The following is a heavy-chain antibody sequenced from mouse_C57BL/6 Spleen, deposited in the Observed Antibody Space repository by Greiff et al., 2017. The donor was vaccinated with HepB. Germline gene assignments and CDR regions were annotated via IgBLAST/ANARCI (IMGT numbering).Heavy chain of an antibody. CDR1: GYTFTSYW. J-gene: IGHJ2*01. CDR3: AREAGF. V-gene: IGHV1-50*01. Sequence: QVQLQQSGAELVKPGASVKLSCKASGYTFTSYWMQWVKQRPGQGLEWIGEIDPSDSYTNYNQKFKGKATLTVDTSSSTAYMQLSSLTSEDSAVYYCAREAGFWGQGTTLTVSS. CDR2: IDPSDSYT.